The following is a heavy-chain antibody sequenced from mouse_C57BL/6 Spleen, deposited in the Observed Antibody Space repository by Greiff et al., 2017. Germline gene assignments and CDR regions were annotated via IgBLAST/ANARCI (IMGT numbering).Heavy chain of an antibody. CDR1: GYTFTDYY. CDR3: ARTGYEPFDY. CDR2: INPNNGGT. V-gene: IGHV1-26*01. J-gene: IGHJ2*01. Sequence: EVQLQQSGPELVKPGASVKISCKASGYTFTDYYMNWVKQSHGKSLEWIGDINPNNGGTSYNQKFKGKATLTVDKSSSTAYMELRSLTSEDAAVYYGARTGYEPFDYWGQGTTLTVSS. D-gene: IGHD2-2*01.